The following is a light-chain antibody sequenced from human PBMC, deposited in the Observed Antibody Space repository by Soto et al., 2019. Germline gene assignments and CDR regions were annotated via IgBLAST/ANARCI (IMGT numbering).Light chain of an antibody. CDR1: QSLLHSNGYNY. V-gene: IGKV2-28*01. CDR2: LGS. Sequence: DVVMTQSPLSLPVTLGQPASISCRSSQSLLHSNGYNYLDWYLQKPGQSPQLLIYLGSNRASGVPDRFSGSGSGTDFTLKISRVEAEDVGVYYCMQALQTPPTFGQGTKVDIK. CDR3: MQALQTPPT. J-gene: IGKJ1*01.